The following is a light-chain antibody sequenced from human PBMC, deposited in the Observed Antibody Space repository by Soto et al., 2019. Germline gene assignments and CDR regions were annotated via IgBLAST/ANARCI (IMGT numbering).Light chain of an antibody. CDR1: SSDVGDYNY. CDR3: SSYTTNNILD. J-gene: IGLJ2*01. V-gene: IGLV2-14*01. CDR2: GVT. Sequence: QSALTQPASVSGSPGQSITISCTGTSSDVGDYNYVSWYQHHPGKAPKLMIYGVTNRPSGVSNRFSGSKSGNTASLTISGLQAEDEADYYCSSYTTNNILDFGGGTKVTVL.